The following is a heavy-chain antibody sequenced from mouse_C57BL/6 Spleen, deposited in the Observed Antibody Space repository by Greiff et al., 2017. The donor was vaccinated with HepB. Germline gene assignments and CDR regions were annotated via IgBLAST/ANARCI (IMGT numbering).Heavy chain of an antibody. CDR3: ARSDGYLLFDY. D-gene: IGHD2-3*01. J-gene: IGHJ2*01. V-gene: IGHV3-6*01. CDR1: GYSITSGYY. CDR2: ISYDGSN. Sequence: EVQLQQSGPGLVKPSQSLSLTCSVTGYSITSGYYWNWIRQFPGNKLEWMGYISYDGSNNYNPSLKNRISITRDTSKNQFFLKLNSVTTEDTATYYCARSDGYLLFDYWGQGTTLTVSS.